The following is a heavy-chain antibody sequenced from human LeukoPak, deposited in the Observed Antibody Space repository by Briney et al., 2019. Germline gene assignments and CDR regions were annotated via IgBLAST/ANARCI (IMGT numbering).Heavy chain of an antibody. CDR1: GFTFSSYA. V-gene: IGHV3-23*01. CDR2: ISGSGGST. Sequence: GRSLRLSCAASGFTFSSYAMSWVRQAPGKGLEWVSSISGSGGSTYYADSVKGRFTVSRDKSKNTLFLQMNSLRAEDTAVYYCAKDYYYDSSGYLCYFDYWGQGTLVTVSS. D-gene: IGHD3-22*01. CDR3: AKDYYYDSSGYLCYFDY. J-gene: IGHJ4*02.